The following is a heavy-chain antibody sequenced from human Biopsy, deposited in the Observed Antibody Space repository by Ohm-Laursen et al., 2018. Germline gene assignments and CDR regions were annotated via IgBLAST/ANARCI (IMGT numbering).Heavy chain of an antibody. CDR2: NIPILGTG. D-gene: IGHD3-9*01. V-gene: IGHV1-69*06. CDR1: GGTFSNYG. J-gene: IGHJ1*01. CDR3: ATKLTGYFHH. Sequence: SVKVSCKAPGGTFSNYGVNWVRQAPGQGLEWLGGNIPILGTGNYAQKFQDRVTVAADTSTGTATMELRSLRSDDTAVYYCATKLTGYFHHWGQGALVIVSS.